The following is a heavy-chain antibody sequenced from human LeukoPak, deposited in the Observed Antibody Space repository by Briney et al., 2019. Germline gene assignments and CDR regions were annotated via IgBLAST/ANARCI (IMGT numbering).Heavy chain of an antibody. CDR2: INHSGST. CDR3: AGDYIGYEATFDI. V-gene: IGHV4-34*01. J-gene: IGHJ3*02. CDR1: GGSFSGYY. D-gene: IGHD5-12*01. Sequence: SETLSLTCAVYGGSFSGYYWSWIRQPPGKGLEWIGEINHSGSTNYNPSLKSRVTISVDTSKNQFSLKLSSVTAADTAVYYCAGDYIGYEATFDIWGQGTMVTVSS.